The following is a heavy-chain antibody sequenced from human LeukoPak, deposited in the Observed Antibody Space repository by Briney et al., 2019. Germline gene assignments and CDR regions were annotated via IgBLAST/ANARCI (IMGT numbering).Heavy chain of an antibody. D-gene: IGHD3-10*01. V-gene: IGHV3-74*01. J-gene: IGHJ4*02. CDR1: GFTFTSYW. CDR2: INSNGSSI. CDR3: ARVVTRNYYGSGSYYD. Sequence: GGSLRLSCAASGFTFTSYWLNWVRQAPGKGLEWVSRINSNGSSISYADSVKGRFTVFRDNAKNTLYLQMNSLRAEDTAVYYCARVVTRNYYGSGSYYDWGQGTLVTVSS.